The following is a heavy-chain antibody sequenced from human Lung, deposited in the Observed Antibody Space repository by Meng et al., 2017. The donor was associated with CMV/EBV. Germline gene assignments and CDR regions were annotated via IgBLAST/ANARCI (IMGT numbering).Heavy chain of an antibody. CDR3: ARGRRNEPLFDY. Sequence: QGQVVQSGAEVKKPGSPVRVACKTSGDSFSTQTFSWVRQAPGQGLEWMGGLIAVFDKTKAAPRFQDRVTFTADESTSTAYMELSSLTFDDTAVYFCARGRRNEPLFDYWGQGTLVTVSS. CDR1: GDSFSTQT. V-gene: IGHV1-69*13. J-gene: IGHJ4*02. D-gene: IGHD1-14*01. CDR2: LIAVFDKT.